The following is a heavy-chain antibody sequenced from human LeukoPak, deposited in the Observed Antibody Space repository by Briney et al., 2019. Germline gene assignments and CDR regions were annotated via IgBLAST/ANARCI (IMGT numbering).Heavy chain of an antibody. J-gene: IGHJ4*02. V-gene: IGHV1-18*01. CDR1: GNTSNNYV. CDR2: ISAYNGNT. Sequence: ASVKVSCKASGNTSNNYVFSWLRQAPGQGLEWMGWISAYNGNTNYAQKLQGRVTMTTDTSTSTAYMELRSLRSDDTAVYYCARDGYDYVWGSYRNYFDYWGQGTLVTVSS. CDR3: ARDGYDYVWGSYRNYFDY. D-gene: IGHD3-16*02.